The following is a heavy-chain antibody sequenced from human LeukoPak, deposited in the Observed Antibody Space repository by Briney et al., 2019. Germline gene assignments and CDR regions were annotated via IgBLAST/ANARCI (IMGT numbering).Heavy chain of an antibody. Sequence: SETLSLTCTVSGGSISNYYWSWIRQPPGKGLEWIGYIYYSGSTNYNPSLKSRVTISKDTSKNQFSLKLSSVTAADTAVYYCARRDYGSKVDYWGQGTLVTVSS. V-gene: IGHV4-59*08. D-gene: IGHD4-17*01. CDR2: IYYSGST. J-gene: IGHJ4*02. CDR1: GGSISNYY. CDR3: ARRDYGSKVDY.